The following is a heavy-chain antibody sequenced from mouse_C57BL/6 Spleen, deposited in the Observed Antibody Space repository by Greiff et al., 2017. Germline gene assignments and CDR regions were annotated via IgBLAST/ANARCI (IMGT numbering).Heavy chain of an antibody. CDR3: ARQYSLYFDY. Sequence: EVMLVESGGDLVKPGGSLKLSCAASGFTFSSYGMSWVRQTPDKRLAWVATISSGGSYTYYPDSVKGRFTISRDNAKNTLYLQMSSLKSEDTAMYYCARQYSLYFDYWGQGTTLTGSS. V-gene: IGHV5-6*02. CDR1: GFTFSSYG. CDR2: ISSGGSYT. D-gene: IGHD5-1*01. J-gene: IGHJ2*01.